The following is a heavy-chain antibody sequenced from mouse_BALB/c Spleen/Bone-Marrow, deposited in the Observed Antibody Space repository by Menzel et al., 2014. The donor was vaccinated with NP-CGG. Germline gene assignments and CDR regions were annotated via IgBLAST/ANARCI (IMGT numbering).Heavy chain of an antibody. Sequence: VQLQQSGAELVKPGASVKLSCTASGFNIKDTYMHWVKQRPEQGLEWIGRIDPANGNTKYDPKFQGKATITADTSSNTAYLQLSSLTSEDTAVYYYASYYYGRYFDVWGAGTTVTASS. CDR3: ASYYYGRYFDV. CDR2: IDPANGNT. CDR1: GFNIKDTY. D-gene: IGHD1-1*01. J-gene: IGHJ1*01. V-gene: IGHV14-3*02.